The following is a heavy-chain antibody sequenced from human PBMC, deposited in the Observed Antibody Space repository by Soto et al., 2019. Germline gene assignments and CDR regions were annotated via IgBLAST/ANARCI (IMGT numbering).Heavy chain of an antibody. Sequence: QVQLVESGGGVVQPGRSLRLSCAASGFTFSSYGMHWVRKAPGKGLEWVAVIWYDGSNKYYADSVKGRFTISRDNSKNTLYLQMNSLRAEDTAVYYCARDTAAAWIYGMDVWGQGTTVTVSS. CDR2: IWYDGSNK. CDR3: ARDTAAAWIYGMDV. CDR1: GFTFSSYG. J-gene: IGHJ6*02. D-gene: IGHD6-13*01. V-gene: IGHV3-33*01.